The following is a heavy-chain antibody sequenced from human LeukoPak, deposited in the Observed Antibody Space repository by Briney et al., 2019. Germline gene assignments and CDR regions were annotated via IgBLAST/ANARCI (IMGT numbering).Heavy chain of an antibody. V-gene: IGHV3-21*01. CDR1: GFTFSRYW. D-gene: IGHD6-19*01. CDR3: ARSPYSSGWYYFDY. CDR2: ISSSSSYI. Sequence: GGSLRLSCVASGFTFSRYWMHWVRQAPGKGLEWVSSISSSSSYIYYADSVKGRFTISRDNAKNSLYLQMNSLRAEDTAVYYCARSPYSSGWYYFDYWGQGTLVTVSS. J-gene: IGHJ4*02.